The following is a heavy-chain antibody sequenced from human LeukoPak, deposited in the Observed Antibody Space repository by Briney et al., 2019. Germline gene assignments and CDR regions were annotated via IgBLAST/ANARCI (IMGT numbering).Heavy chain of an antibody. D-gene: IGHD3-9*01. J-gene: IGHJ4*02. CDR1: GYTFTGYY. Sequence: ASVKVSCKASGYTFTGYYMHWVRQVPGQGLEWMGWINPNSGGTNYAQKFQGRVTMTRDTSISTAYMELSRLRSDDTAVYYCARDLGNDILTGYYYLFDYWGQGTLVTVSS. CDR2: INPNSGGT. CDR3: ARDLGNDILTGYYYLFDY. V-gene: IGHV1-2*02.